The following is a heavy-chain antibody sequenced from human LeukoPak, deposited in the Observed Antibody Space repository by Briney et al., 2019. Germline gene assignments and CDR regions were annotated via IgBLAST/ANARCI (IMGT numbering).Heavy chain of an antibody. Sequence: GGSLRLSCAASGFTFSSYAMSWVRQAPGKGLEWVSAISGSGGSTYYADSVKGRFTISRDNSKNTLYLQMNSLRAEDTAVYYCAKELSYYDFWSGYYLDYWGQGTLVTVSS. CDR3: AKELSYYDFWSGYYLDY. V-gene: IGHV3-23*01. CDR2: ISGSGGST. J-gene: IGHJ4*02. CDR1: GFTFSSYA. D-gene: IGHD3-3*01.